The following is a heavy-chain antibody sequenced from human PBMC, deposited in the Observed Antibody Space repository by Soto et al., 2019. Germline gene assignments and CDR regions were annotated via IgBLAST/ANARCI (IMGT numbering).Heavy chain of an antibody. Sequence: SGPTPGKPKQNLTLAFTFSGFSLRTCGRGVGRIRQPPGKPLEWLALIYWNGIERYSPSLKSRLTITKDTSKNEVVLTMTNMDPLDTATFYCAHTRVPDTLDYWGQGTLVPVSS. CDR1: GFSLRTCGRG. CDR2: IYWNGIE. V-gene: IGHV2-5*01. D-gene: IGHD2-2*01. CDR3: AHTRVPDTLDY. J-gene: IGHJ4*01.